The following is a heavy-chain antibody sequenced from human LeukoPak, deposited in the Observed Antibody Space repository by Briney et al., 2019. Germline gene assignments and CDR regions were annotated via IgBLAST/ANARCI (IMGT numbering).Heavy chain of an antibody. J-gene: IGHJ4*02. Sequence: GRSLRLSCAASGFTFDDYAMHWVRQAPGKGLEWVAGINWNSGNIAYAESVEGRFTISRDNAKNTLYLQMNSLRAEDTAVYYCARGGKYSYGDYWGQGALVTVSS. CDR1: GFTFDDYA. D-gene: IGHD5-18*01. V-gene: IGHV3-9*01. CDR2: INWNSGNI. CDR3: ARGGKYSYGDY.